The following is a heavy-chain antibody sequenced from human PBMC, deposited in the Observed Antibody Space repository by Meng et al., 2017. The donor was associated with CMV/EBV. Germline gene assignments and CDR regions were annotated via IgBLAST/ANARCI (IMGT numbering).Heavy chain of an antibody. V-gene: IGHV1-18*01. CDR1: GYTFTSYG. Sequence: ASVKVSCKASGYTFTSYGISWVRQAPGQGLEWMGWISAYNGNTNYAQKLQGRVTMTTDTSTSTAYMELRSLRSDDTAVYYCARDLRLAVFLEWLQVMDVWGQGTTVTVSS. CDR2: ISAYNGNT. D-gene: IGHD3-3*01. J-gene: IGHJ6*02. CDR3: ARDLRLAVFLEWLQVMDV.